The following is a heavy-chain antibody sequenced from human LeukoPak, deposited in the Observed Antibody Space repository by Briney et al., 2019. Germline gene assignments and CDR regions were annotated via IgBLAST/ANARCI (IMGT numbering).Heavy chain of an antibody. CDR3: ARREVGATPDY. Sequence: PSETLSLTCTVSGGPISSSSYYWGWIRQPPGKGLEWVGSIYYSGSTYYNPSLKSRVTISVDTSKNQFSLKLSSVTAADTAVYYCARREVGATPDYWGQGTLVTVSS. CDR2: IYYSGST. J-gene: IGHJ4*02. V-gene: IGHV4-39*01. CDR1: GGPISSSSYY. D-gene: IGHD1-26*01.